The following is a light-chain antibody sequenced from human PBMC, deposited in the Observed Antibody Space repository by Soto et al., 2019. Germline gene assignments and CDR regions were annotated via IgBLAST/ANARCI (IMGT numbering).Light chain of an antibody. V-gene: IGLV2-14*01. J-gene: IGLJ1*01. CDR3: SSYTNINTRACV. CDR1: SGDIGSYNR. Sequence: QSALTQPASVSGSPGQSITISCPGTSGDIGSYNRVSWYQQHPGKAPKLIIYEVTDRPSGVSNRFSGSKSGNTASLTISGLQAEEEAEYYCSSYTNINTRACVFGTGTKVTVL. CDR2: EVT.